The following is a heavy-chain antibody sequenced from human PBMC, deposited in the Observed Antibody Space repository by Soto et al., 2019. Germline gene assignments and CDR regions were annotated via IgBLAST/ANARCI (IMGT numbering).Heavy chain of an antibody. CDR3: AKDMVRGVILACSIDY. CDR1: GFTFDDYA. CDR2: ISWNSGSI. J-gene: IGHJ4*02. V-gene: IGHV3-9*01. D-gene: IGHD3-10*01. Sequence: GGSLRLSCAASGFTFDDYAMHWVRQAPGKGLEWVSGISWNSGSIGYADSVKGRFTISRDNAKNSLYLQMNSLRAEDTALYYCAKDMVRGVILACSIDYWGQGTLGTVSS.